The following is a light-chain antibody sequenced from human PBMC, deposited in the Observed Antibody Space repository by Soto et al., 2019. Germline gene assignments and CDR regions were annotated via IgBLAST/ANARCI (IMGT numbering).Light chain of an antibody. CDR1: QSISSW. J-gene: IGKJ1*01. Sequence: DIPMTQSPSTLSASVGDRVTITCRASQSISSWLAWYQQKPGKAPKLLIYKASSLESGVPSRFSGSGSGTEFTLTISRLQPDDFATYYCQQYNSYSWTFGQGTKLEIK. V-gene: IGKV1-5*03. CDR2: KAS. CDR3: QQYNSYSWT.